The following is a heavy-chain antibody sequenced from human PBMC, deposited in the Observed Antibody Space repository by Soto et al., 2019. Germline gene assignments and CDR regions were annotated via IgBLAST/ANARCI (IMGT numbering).Heavy chain of an antibody. J-gene: IGHJ4*02. V-gene: IGHV1-18*04. CDR1: GYTFTSYG. CDR2: ISAYNGNT. D-gene: IGHD3-10*01. CDR3: ARAPYGSGSYYSDY. Sequence: GASVKVSCKASGYTFTSYGISWVRQAPGQGLEWMGWISAYNGNTNYAQKLQGRVTMTTDTSTSTAYMELRSLRSDDTAVYYCARAPYGSGSYYSDYWGQGTLVTVSS.